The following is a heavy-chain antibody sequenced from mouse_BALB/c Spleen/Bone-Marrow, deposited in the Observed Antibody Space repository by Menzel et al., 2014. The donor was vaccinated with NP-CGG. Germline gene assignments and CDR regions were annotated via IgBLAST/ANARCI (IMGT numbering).Heavy chain of an antibody. D-gene: IGHD2-12*01. J-gene: IGHJ2*01. V-gene: IGHV1-54*03. CDR2: INPGSGGT. CDR1: GYASTNYL. CDR3: ARGGHSSY. Sequence: VQLQQSGAELVRPGTSVKVSCKASGYASTNYLIEWVKQRPGQGLEWIGVINPGSGGTNYNEKFKGKATLTADNSSNTAYMHHSSLTSDDSAVYFCARGGHSSYWGQGTTLTVSS.